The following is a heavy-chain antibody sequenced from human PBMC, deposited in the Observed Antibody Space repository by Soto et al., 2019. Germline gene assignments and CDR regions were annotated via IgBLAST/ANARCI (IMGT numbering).Heavy chain of an antibody. CDR3: AKGRLLPFDY. CDR2: ISGSGGST. Sequence: VQLVDSGGGLVKPGGSLRLSCAASGFTFSDFYMSWVRQAPGKGLEWVSAISGSGGSTYYADSVKGRFTISRDNSKNTLYLQMNSLRAEDTAVYYCAKGRLLPFDYWGQGTLVTVSS. J-gene: IGHJ4*02. D-gene: IGHD3-22*01. V-gene: IGHV3-23*04. CDR1: GFTFSDFY.